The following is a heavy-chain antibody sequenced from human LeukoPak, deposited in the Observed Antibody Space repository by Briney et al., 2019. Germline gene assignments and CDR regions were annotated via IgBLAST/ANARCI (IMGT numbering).Heavy chain of an antibody. CDR1: GGSISSGGHS. V-gene: IGHV4-30-2*01. CDR3: ASAVYTLYYFDY. D-gene: IGHD5/OR15-5a*01. Sequence: SETLSLTCAVSGGSISSGGHSWSWIRQPPGKGLEWIGYIYNTGAAFYSPSLKSRVTMSLDSSKNQFSLRLSAVTAADTAIYYCASAVYTLYYFDYWGQGALVTVSS. CDR2: IYNTGAA. J-gene: IGHJ4*02.